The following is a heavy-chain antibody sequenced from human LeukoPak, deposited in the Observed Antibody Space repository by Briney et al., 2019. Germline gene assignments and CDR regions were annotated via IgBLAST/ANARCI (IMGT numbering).Heavy chain of an antibody. CDR3: ARGNYYDSSGPGGY. V-gene: IGHV3-74*01. CDR2: INSDGSST. J-gene: IGHJ4*02. CDR1: GFTFSSHW. D-gene: IGHD3-22*01. Sequence: PGRSLRLSCAASGFTFSSHWMHWVRQAPGKGLVWVSRINSDGSSTSYVDSVAGRFTISRDNAKNTLYLQMNSLRAEDTAVYHCARGNYYDSSGPGGYWGQGTLVIVSS.